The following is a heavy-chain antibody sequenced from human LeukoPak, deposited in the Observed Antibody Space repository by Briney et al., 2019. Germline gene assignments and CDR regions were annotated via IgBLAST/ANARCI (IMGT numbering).Heavy chain of an antibody. D-gene: IGHD2-21*02. Sequence: GASVKVSCKASGYTFTGCYMHWVRQAPGQGLEWMGWINPNSGGTNYAQKFQGRVTMTRDTSISTAYMELSRLRSDDTAVYYCARGYCGGDCPQDYWGQGTLVTVSS. V-gene: IGHV1-2*02. CDR1: GYTFTGCY. CDR3: ARGYCGGDCPQDY. CDR2: INPNSGGT. J-gene: IGHJ4*02.